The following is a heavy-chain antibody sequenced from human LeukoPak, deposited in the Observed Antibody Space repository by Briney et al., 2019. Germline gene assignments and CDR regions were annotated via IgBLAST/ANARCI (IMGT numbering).Heavy chain of an antibody. V-gene: IGHV5-51*01. CDR2: IYPGDSET. J-gene: IGHJ4*02. D-gene: IGHD2-2*01. Sequence: GESLKISCTGSGYSFTNYWIAWVRQMPGKGLEWMGTIYPGDSETTYSPSFQGQVTISADKSITTTYLQWSRLEASDTAVYYCARGRGYCSSSSCYDFDYWGQGTLVTVSS. CDR1: GYSFTNYW. CDR3: ARGRGYCSSSSCYDFDY.